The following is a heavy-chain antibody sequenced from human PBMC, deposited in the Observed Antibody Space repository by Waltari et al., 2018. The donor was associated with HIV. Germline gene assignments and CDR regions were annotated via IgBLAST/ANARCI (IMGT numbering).Heavy chain of an antibody. J-gene: IGHJ3*02. CDR2: IKQDGSEK. V-gene: IGHV3-7*04. CDR1: RFSFSSYW. Sequence: EVQLVESGGGLVQPGGSLRLSCATSRFSFSSYWITCVRQSPGKGLEWVANIKQDGSEKYYVDSVKGRFTISRDNAKNSLSLQMNSLRAEDTAVYYCARDKVIFDIWGQGTMVTVSS. CDR3: ARDKVIFDI. D-gene: IGHD2-21*01.